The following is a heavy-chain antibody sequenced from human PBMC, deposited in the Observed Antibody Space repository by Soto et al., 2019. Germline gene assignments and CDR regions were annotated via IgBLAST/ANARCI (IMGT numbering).Heavy chain of an antibody. CDR1: GFTFSSYS. Sequence: GALRLSCAASGFTFSSYSMNWVRQAPGKGLEWVSSISSSSSYIYYADSVKGRFTISRDNAKNSLYLQMNSLRAEDTAVYYCARDLLLWFGELSTPYGMDVWGQGTTVTVSS. J-gene: IGHJ6*02. V-gene: IGHV3-21*01. CDR2: ISSSSSYI. D-gene: IGHD3-10*01. CDR3: ARDLLLWFGELSTPYGMDV.